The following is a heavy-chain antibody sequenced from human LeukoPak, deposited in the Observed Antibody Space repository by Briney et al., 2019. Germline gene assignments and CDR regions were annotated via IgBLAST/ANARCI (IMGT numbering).Heavy chain of an antibody. Sequence: SETLSLTCTVSGGSISSYYWSWIRQPPGKGLEWIGYIYYSGSTNYSPSLKRRVTLSVDTSKNQFFLKLSSVTAADTAVYYCARLYSSSLGRVFDYWGQGTLVTVSS. CDR3: ARLYSSSLGRVFDY. V-gene: IGHV4-59*01. CDR2: IYYSGST. J-gene: IGHJ4*02. CDR1: GGSISSYY. D-gene: IGHD6-13*01.